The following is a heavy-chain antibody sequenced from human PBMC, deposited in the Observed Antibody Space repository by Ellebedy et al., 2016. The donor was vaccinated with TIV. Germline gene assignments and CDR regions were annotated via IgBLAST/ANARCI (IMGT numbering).Heavy chain of an antibody. Sequence: PGGSLRLSCAASGFTSSGMHWVRQAPGKGLEWVAFIRSDGSKKYYAHSVKGRFTISRDYSKNTLDLQMNSLRVEDTALYYCVKGAYPVPTVMAVWGQGTMVIVSS. CDR2: IRSDGSKK. D-gene: IGHD3-16*01. CDR3: VKGAYPVPTVMAV. V-gene: IGHV3-30*02. J-gene: IGHJ6*02. CDR1: GFTSSG.